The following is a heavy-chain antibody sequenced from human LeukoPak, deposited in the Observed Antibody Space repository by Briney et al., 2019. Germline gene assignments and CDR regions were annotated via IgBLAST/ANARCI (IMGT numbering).Heavy chain of an antibody. CDR3: AKGSVVPAAMGVPAFDI. J-gene: IGHJ3*02. D-gene: IGHD2-2*01. CDR1: GFTFSSYG. Sequence: GGSLRLSCAASGFTFSSYGMHWVRQAPGKGLEWVAFIRYGGSNKYYADSVKGRFTISRDNSKNTLYLQMNSLRAEDTAVYYCAKGSVVPAAMGVPAFDIWGQGTMVTVSS. V-gene: IGHV3-30*02. CDR2: IRYGGSNK.